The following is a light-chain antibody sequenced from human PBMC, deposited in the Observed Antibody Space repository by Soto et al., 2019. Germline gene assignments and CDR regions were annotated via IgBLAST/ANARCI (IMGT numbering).Light chain of an antibody. V-gene: IGLV2-14*01. CDR2: AVS. Sequence: QSVLTQPASVSGSPGQSITISCTGNISDVGAYNYVSWYQHHPGKAPKLMIFAVSNRPSGISNRFSGSKSGNTASLTISGLQAEDEADYYCSSYTGGTTPYVFGTGTKLTVL. CDR3: SSYTGGTTPYV. CDR1: ISDVGAYNY. J-gene: IGLJ1*01.